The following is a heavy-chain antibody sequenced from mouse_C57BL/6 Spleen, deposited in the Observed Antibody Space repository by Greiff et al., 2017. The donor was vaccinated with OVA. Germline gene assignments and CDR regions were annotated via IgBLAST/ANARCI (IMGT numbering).Heavy chain of an antibody. D-gene: IGHD1-1*01. CDR2: IYPGDGDT. CDR3: ARSFTVVAGGDY. J-gene: IGHJ4*01. Sequence: QVQLKESGAELVKPGASVKISCKASGYAFSSYWMNWVKQRPGKGLEWIGQIYPGDGDTNYNGKFKGKATLTADKSSSTAYMQLSSLTSEDSAVYFCARSFTVVAGGDYWGQGTSVTVSS. CDR1: GYAFSSYW. V-gene: IGHV1-80*01.